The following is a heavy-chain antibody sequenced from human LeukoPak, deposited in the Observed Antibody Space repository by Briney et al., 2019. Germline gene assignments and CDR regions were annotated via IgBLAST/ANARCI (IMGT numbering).Heavy chain of an antibody. CDR3: ARDPLNYDFWSGYYSAAQGVLDI. CDR2: ISAYNGNT. D-gene: IGHD3-3*01. V-gene: IGHV1-18*01. J-gene: IGHJ3*02. CDR1: GGTFSSYG. Sequence: ASVKVSCKASGGTFSSYGISWVRQAPGQGLEWMRWISAYNGNTNYAQKLQGRVTMTTDTSTSTAYMELRSLRSDDTAVYYCARDPLNYDFWSGYYSAAQGVLDIWGQGTMVTVSS.